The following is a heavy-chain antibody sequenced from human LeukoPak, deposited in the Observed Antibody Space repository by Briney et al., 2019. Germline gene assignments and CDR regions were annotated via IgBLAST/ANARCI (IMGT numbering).Heavy chain of an antibody. V-gene: IGHV1-2*04. J-gene: IGHJ6*02. CDR3: ARDGYYDSSGYYPYYYYGMDV. CDR2: INPNSGGT. D-gene: IGHD3-22*01. Sequence: ASVKVSCKASGYTFTSYGISWVRQAPGQGLEWMGWINPNSGGTNYAQKFQGWVTMTRDTSISTAYMELSRLRSDDTAVYYCARDGYYDSSGYYPYYYYGMDVWGQGTTVTVSS. CDR1: GYTFTSYG.